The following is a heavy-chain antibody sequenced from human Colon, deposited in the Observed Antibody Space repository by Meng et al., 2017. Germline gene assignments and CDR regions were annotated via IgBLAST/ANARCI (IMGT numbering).Heavy chain of an antibody. D-gene: IGHD2-15*01. CDR1: GASISSSNYY. J-gene: IGHJ4*02. Sequence: QLQLQEPGPGLVKPSYTLSLTCTVSGASISSSNYYWAWIRQPPGKGLEWIGSIYNTGSTYYNPSLKSRVTMSIDTSKNQFSLKLSSVTAADTAVYYCARDSFFSAGSGDIDYWGQGTLVTVSS. CDR3: ARDSFFSAGSGDIDY. CDR2: IYNTGST. V-gene: IGHV4-39*07.